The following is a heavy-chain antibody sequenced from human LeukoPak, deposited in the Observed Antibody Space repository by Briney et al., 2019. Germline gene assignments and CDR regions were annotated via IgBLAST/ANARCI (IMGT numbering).Heavy chain of an antibody. Sequence: SETLSLTCAVYGGSFSGYYWSWIRQPPGKGLEWIGEINHSGSTNYNPSLKSRVTISVDTSKNQFSLKLPSVTAADTAVYYCARDPPLSGYDSSGYWSNGGWFDPWGQGTLVTVSS. J-gene: IGHJ5*02. CDR2: INHSGST. D-gene: IGHD3-22*01. V-gene: IGHV4-34*01. CDR3: ARDPPLSGYDSSGYWSNGGWFDP. CDR1: GGSFSGYY.